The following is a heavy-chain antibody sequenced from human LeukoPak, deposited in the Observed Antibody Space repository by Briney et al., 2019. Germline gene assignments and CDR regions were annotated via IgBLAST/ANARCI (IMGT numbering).Heavy chain of an antibody. Sequence: GGSLRLSCAASGFTFSSYAMTWVRQAPGKGLEFVSAITDSTYFADSVKGRFTISRDSSKNTVYLQMNSLRAEDTAVYYCARYCSGGRCYSGLDPWGQGALVTVSS. V-gene: IGHV3-23*01. CDR1: GFTFSSYA. CDR2: ITDST. J-gene: IGHJ5*02. CDR3: ARYCSGGRCYSGLDP. D-gene: IGHD2-15*01.